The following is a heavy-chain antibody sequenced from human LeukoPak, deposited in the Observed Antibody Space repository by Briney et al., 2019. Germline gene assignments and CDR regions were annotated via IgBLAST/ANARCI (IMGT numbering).Heavy chain of an antibody. J-gene: IGHJ3*02. V-gene: IGHV3-15*01. CDR3: TTDPTDVLDI. CDR2: IQSKSYGETT. Sequence: GGSLRLSCAASGFTFSIAWMSWVRQAPGKGLEWVGRIQSKSYGETTDYAAPVKGRFSISRDDSINMMFLQMDNLKTEDTGVYFCTTDPTDVLDIWGQGTMVTVAS. CDR1: GFTFSIAW.